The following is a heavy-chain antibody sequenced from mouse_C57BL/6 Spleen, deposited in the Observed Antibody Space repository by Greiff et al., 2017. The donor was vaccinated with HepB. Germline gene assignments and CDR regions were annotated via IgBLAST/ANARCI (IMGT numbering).Heavy chain of an antibody. D-gene: IGHD1-1*01. J-gene: IGHJ3*01. Sequence: EVQGVESGAELVKPGASVKLSCTASGFNIKDYYMHWVKQRTEQGLEWIGRIDPEDGETKYAPKFQGKATITADTSSNTAYLQLSSLTSEDTAVYYCAIYYGSSFSSWFAYWGQGTLVTVSA. V-gene: IGHV14-2*01. CDR1: GFNIKDYY. CDR3: AIYYGSSFSSWFAY. CDR2: IDPEDGET.